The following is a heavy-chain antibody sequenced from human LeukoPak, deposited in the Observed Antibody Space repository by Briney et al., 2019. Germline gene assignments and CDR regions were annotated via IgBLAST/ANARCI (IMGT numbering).Heavy chain of an antibody. CDR3: ASLRLDYGEYPSWFDP. V-gene: IGHV4-59*08. D-gene: IGHD4-17*01. CDR2: IYYSGST. CDR1: GGSISSYY. J-gene: IGHJ5*02. Sequence: PSETLSLTCTVSGGSISSYYWSWIRQPPGKGLEWIGYIYYSGSTNYNPSLKSRVTISVDTSKNQFSLKLSSVTAADTAVYYCASLRLDYGEYPSWFDPWGQGTLVTVSS.